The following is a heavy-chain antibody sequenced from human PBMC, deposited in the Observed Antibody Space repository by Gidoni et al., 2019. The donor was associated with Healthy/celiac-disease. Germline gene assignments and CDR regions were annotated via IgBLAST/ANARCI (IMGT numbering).Heavy chain of an antibody. J-gene: IGHJ2*01. CDR3: ARDGGSSGYYEYYWYFDL. V-gene: IGHV3-48*02. Sequence: EVQLVESGGGLVQPGGSLSPSCAASGSTFRRYSLNWVRQAPGKGLEWVSYISSSSSTIYYADSVKGRFTISRDNAKNSLYLQMNSLRDEDTAVYYCARDGGSSGYYEYYWYFDLWGRGTLVTVSS. CDR2: ISSSSSTI. CDR1: GSTFRRYS. D-gene: IGHD3-22*01.